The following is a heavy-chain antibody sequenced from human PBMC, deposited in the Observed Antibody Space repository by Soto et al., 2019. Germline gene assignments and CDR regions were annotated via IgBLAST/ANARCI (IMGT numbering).Heavy chain of an antibody. CDR3: ARDPPRYYDILTGYGSYYGMDV. CDR1: GGTFSSYA. J-gene: IGHJ6*02. D-gene: IGHD3-9*01. Sequence: SVKVSCKASGGTFSSYAISWVRQAPGQGLEWMGGIIPIFGTANYAQKFQGRVTITADESTSTAYMELSSLRSEDTAVYYCARDPPRYYDILTGYGSYYGMDVWGQGTTVTVSS. CDR2: IIPIFGTA. V-gene: IGHV1-69*13.